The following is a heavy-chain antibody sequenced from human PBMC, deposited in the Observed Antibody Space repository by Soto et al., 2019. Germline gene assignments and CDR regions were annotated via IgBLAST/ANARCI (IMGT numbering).Heavy chain of an antibody. Sequence: EVHLLESGGGLVQPGGSLRLSCSASGFTFRSYAMSWVRQAPGKGLEWVSGISGGGSDTYYSESVRGRFTISRDNSKDTLYLQMISLRVEDSAVYFCAKDDSLEWFFPLDAWGQGTLVTVSS. J-gene: IGHJ5*02. CDR3: AKDDSLEWFFPLDA. CDR1: GFTFRSYA. D-gene: IGHD3-3*01. V-gene: IGHV3-23*01. CDR2: ISGGGSDT.